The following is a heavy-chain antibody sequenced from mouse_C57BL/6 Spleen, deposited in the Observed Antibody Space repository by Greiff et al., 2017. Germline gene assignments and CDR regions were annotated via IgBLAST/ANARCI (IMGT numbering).Heavy chain of an antibody. CDR1: GYTFTDYY. Sequence: VQLQQSGAELVRPGASVKLSCKASGYTFTDYYINWVKQRPGQGLEWIARIYPGSGNTYYNEKFKGKATLTAEKSSSTAYMQLSSLTSEDSAVYCCVYDGYPYYAMDYWGQGTSVTVSS. CDR3: VYDGYPYYAMDY. CDR2: IYPGSGNT. J-gene: IGHJ4*01. V-gene: IGHV1-76*01. D-gene: IGHD2-3*01.